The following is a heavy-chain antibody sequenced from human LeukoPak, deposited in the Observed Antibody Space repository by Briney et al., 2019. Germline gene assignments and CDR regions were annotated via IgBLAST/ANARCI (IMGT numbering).Heavy chain of an antibody. CDR3: VRGDDYIFDY. CDR2: ISHSGAT. D-gene: IGHD4-11*01. V-gene: IGHV4-4*02. Sequence: SGTLSLTCAVSGDSITSAYWWSWVRQSPGKGLEWIGEISHSGATNHNPSLKSRVTMSIDTSKNQLFSRVNSVTTADAAVYYCVRGDDYIFDYWGQGTLVTVSS. CDR1: GDSITSAYW. J-gene: IGHJ4*02.